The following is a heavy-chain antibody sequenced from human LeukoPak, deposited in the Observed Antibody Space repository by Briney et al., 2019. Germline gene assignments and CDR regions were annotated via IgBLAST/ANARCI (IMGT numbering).Heavy chain of an antibody. CDR3: ARASYCSGGSCLGNWFDP. V-gene: IGHV4-31*11. Sequence: PSETLSLTCAVYGGSFSGYYWSWIRQHPGKGLEWIGYIYYSGSTYYNPSLKSRVTISVDTSKNQFSLKLSSVTAADTAVYYCARASYCSGGSCLGNWFDPWGQGTLVTVSS. CDR1: GGSFSGYY. CDR2: IYYSGST. D-gene: IGHD2-15*01. J-gene: IGHJ5*02.